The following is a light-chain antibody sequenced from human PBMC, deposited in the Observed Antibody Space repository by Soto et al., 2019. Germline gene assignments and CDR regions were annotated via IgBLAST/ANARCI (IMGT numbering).Light chain of an antibody. J-gene: IGKJ2*01. CDR3: QQYGSLPYT. V-gene: IGKV3-20*01. CDR1: QSVTDNY. Sequence: IVLTQSPGTLSLSPGERATLSCRAGQSVTDNYVGWYQQKPGQAPRLLIYAASNRATDIPDRFSGSGSGTDFTLTISRLEPEDFAVYHCQQYGSLPYTFGQGTKLEIK. CDR2: AAS.